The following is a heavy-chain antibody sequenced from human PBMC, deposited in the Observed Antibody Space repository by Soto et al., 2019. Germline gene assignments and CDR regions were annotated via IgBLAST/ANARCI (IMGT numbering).Heavy chain of an antibody. J-gene: IGHJ4*02. CDR2: ISAYNGNT. CDR3: ARDPPPPDY. CDR1: GYTFASYA. Sequence: QVQLVQSGAEVKKPGASVKVSCKASGYTFASYAISWMRQAPGQGREWMGWISAYNGNTNYEQKLQGRVTMTPDTSTSTAYMELRSLSSDDTAVYYCARDPPPPDYWGQGTLVTVSS. V-gene: IGHV1-18*01.